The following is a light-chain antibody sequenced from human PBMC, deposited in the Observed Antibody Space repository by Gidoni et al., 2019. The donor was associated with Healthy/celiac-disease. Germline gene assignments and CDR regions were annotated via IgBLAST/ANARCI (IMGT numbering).Light chain of an antibody. J-gene: IGLJ3*02. Sequence: QSVLTPPPSVSGAPGPRVTISCTGSSSNLGAGYDVPGYQQLPGTSPKLLSYVNNNRPSGVPDRFSGAKSGTSASLAITGLQAEDEADYYCQSYDSSLSGSGVFGGGTKLTVL. V-gene: IGLV1-40*01. CDR3: QSYDSSLSGSGV. CDR1: SSNLGAGYD. CDR2: VNN.